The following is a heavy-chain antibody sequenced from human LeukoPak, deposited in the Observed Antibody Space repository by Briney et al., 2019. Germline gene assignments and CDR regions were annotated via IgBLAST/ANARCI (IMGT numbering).Heavy chain of an antibody. V-gene: IGHV3-23*01. Sequence: GGSLRLSCAASGFTFSSYAMSWVRQAPGKGLEWVSVISGSGDSTYYADYVKGRFTISRDNSKNTLYLQMNSLRVEDTAVYYCAKGVWFGYLTFWGQGTLVTVSS. J-gene: IGHJ4*02. CDR1: GFTFSSYA. CDR3: AKGVWFGYLTF. D-gene: IGHD3-10*01. CDR2: ISGSGDST.